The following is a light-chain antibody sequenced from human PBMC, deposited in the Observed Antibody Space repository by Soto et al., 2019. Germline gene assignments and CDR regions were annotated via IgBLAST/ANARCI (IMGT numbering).Light chain of an antibody. CDR2: SSQ. Sequence: QSVLTQPPSASGTPGRRLTISCSGSISNIAINSVSWYQKVPGTAPKLLIHSSQQRPSGVPDRFSGSKSGSSASLAISELQLEDEGDYYCASWDDSLNGPVFGGGTKLTVL. J-gene: IGLJ2*01. CDR1: ISNIAINS. CDR3: ASWDDSLNGPV. V-gene: IGLV1-44*01.